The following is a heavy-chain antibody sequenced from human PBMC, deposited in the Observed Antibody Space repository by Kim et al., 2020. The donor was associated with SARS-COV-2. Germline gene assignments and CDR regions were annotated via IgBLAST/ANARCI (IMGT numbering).Heavy chain of an antibody. CDR1: GFTFSTYG. Sequence: GGSLRLSCSASGFTFSTYGMLWVRQAPGKGLQHVSTISNNGAITYYADSVKGRFTISRDNTKNTLYLQMSSLRAEDTAIYYCVKAIGSDWAYWGQGTLVTVSS. CDR2: ISNNGAIT. D-gene: IGHD6-19*01. J-gene: IGHJ4*02. V-gene: IGHV3-64D*08. CDR3: VKAIGSDWAY.